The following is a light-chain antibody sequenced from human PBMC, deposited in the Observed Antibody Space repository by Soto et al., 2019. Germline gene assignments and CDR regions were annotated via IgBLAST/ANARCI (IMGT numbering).Light chain of an antibody. CDR2: GAS. J-gene: IGKJ5*01. V-gene: IGKV3-20*01. Sequence: EIVMTQSPATLSVSPGERATLSCRASQSVSSSYLAWYQQKPGQAPRLLIYGASSRATGIPDRFSGSGSGTDFTLTISRLEPEDFAVYYCQQYGTPRSVTFGQGTRLE. CDR3: QQYGTPRSVT. CDR1: QSVSSSY.